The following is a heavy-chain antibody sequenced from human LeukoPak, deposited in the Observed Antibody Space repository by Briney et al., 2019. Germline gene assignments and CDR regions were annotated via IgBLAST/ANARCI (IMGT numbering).Heavy chain of an antibody. CDR1: GGSISSGDYY. CDR3: ASLVPTLMNWFDP. V-gene: IGHV4-30-4*01. J-gene: IGHJ5*02. Sequence: SETLSLTCTVSGGSISSGDYYWGWIRQPPGKGLEWIGYIYYSGSTYYNPSLKSRVTISVDTSKNQFSLKVSSVTAADTAVYYCASLVPTLMNWFDPWGQGALVTVSS. D-gene: IGHD2-2*01. CDR2: IYYSGST.